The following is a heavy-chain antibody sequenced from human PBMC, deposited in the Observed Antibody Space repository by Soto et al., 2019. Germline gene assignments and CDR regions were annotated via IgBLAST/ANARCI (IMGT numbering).Heavy chain of an antibody. Sequence: EVQLLESGGGLVQPGGSLRLSCAASGFTFYRYDMFWVRQTPRRGLEWVSFISGSGGRIEYGDFVRGRFTASRDNAEDTLSLQMNSLAFDDTGVYYCVRRGSETGWYYVQWGQGTLVAVSS. V-gene: IGHV3-23*02. CDR1: GFTFYRYD. D-gene: IGHD6-19*01. CDR2: ISGSGGRI. J-gene: IGHJ4*02. CDR3: VRRGSETGWYYVQ.